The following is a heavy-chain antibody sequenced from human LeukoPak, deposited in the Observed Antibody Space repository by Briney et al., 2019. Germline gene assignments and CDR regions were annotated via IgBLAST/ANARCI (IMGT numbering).Heavy chain of an antibody. CDR1: GFTFSTYW. D-gene: IGHD3-10*01. Sequence: GGSLRLSCAASGFTFSTYWMHWVRQAPGKGLVWVSRINTDGSSTSYADSVKGRFTISRDNAKNTLYLQMNSLRAEDTAVYYCARVVSSSGFGYWGQGTLVTVSS. CDR2: INTDGSST. V-gene: IGHV3-74*01. CDR3: ARVVSSSGFGY. J-gene: IGHJ4*02.